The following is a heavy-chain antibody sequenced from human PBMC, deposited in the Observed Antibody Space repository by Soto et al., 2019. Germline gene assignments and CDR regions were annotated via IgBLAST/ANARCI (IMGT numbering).Heavy chain of an antibody. J-gene: IGHJ6*02. CDR3: ARGGYYDRSGSRNYHCYGVAV. CDR2: ISPYNDDT. V-gene: IGHV1-18*01. D-gene: IGHD3-22*01. Sequence: QAQLVQSGVEVKKPGASVKVSCKASGYTFTSYGINWVRQAPGQGLEWLGWISPYNDDTKYEQKLRGRVGMTTDTSSRTAYMALRGLSSDDTDVYFGARGGYYDRSGSRNYHCYGVAVWGQGTTVTVSS. CDR1: GYTFTSYG.